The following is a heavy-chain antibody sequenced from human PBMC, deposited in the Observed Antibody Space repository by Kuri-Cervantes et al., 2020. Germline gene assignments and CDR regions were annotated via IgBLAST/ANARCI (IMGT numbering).Heavy chain of an antibody. J-gene: IGHJ4*02. Sequence: GESLKISCAAYVFTLSDHYMSWIRQAPGKGLEWVANIKGDGSEKYYVDSVKGRFTISRDNARNSLYLRMDSLRVEDTALYYCAKERLGMGFDYWGQEALVTVSS. CDR1: VFTLSDHY. CDR3: AKERLGMGFDY. CDR2: IKGDGSEK. D-gene: IGHD7-27*01. V-gene: IGHV3-7*04.